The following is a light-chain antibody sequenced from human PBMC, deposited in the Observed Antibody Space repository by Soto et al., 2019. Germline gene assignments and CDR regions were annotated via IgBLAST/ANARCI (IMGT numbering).Light chain of an antibody. V-gene: IGLV4-69*01. Sequence: QAVVTQSPSASASLGASVKLTCTLSSGHSSYAIAWHQQQLEKGPRYLMKLNSDDSHSKGDGIPDRFSGSSSGAERYLTISSLQSEDEADYYCQTWGTGIQVFGGGTKLTVL. CDR2: LNSDDSH. CDR1: SGHSSYA. J-gene: IGLJ2*01. CDR3: QTWGTGIQV.